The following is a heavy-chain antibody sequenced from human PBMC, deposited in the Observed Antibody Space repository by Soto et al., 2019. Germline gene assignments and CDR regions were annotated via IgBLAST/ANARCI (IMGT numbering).Heavy chain of an antibody. CDR2: IYYSGST. CDR3: ARGPYDSSGYYYDY. J-gene: IGHJ4*02. Sequence: RSLTCTVSGGSISSYYWSWIRQPPGKGLEWIGYIYYSGSTSYNPSLKSRVTISVDTSKNQFSLQLSSVTAADTAVYYCARGPYDSSGYYYDYWGQGTLVTVSS. CDR1: GGSISSYY. D-gene: IGHD3-22*01. V-gene: IGHV4-59*01.